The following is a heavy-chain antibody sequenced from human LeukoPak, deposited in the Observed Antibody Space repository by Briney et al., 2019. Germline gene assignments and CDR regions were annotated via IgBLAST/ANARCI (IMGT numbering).Heavy chain of an antibody. CDR3: ARAGRNWDNGYQFDY. CDR2: IYYSGST. J-gene: IGHJ4*02. V-gene: IGHV4-59*12. Sequence: PSETLSLTCTVSGGSISNYYWTWIRQPPGKGLEWSGYIYYSGSTNYNPSLRSRVTISVDTSKNQLSLKVSSVTAADTAVYYCARAGRNWDNGYQFDYWGQGILVTVSS. D-gene: IGHD1/OR15-1a*01. CDR1: GGSISNYY.